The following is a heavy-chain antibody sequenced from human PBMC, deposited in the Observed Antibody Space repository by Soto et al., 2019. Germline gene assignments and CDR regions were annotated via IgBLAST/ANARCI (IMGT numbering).Heavy chain of an antibody. V-gene: IGHV1-69*02. CDR2: IIPILGIA. CDR1: GGTFINYT. D-gene: IGHD3-9*01. J-gene: IGHJ5*02. Sequence: QVQLVQSGAEVKKPGSSVKVSCKASGGTFINYTISWVRQAPGQGLEWMGRIIPILGIANYAQKFQGRVTITADKSTSTAYTELSSLRSEDTAVYYCATELRYFDWLFPNNWFDPWGQGTLVTVSS. CDR3: ATELRYFDWLFPNNWFDP.